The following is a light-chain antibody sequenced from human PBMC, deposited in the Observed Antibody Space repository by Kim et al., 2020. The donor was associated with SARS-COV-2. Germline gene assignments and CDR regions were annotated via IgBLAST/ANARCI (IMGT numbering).Light chain of an antibody. CDR1: ESIHAN. J-gene: IGKJ5*01. V-gene: IGKV3-15*01. Sequence: DIVMRQSPATLSVSPGETASLSCRASESIHANIAWYQQKPGQPPRLLVHSASTRATGIPARFSGRGSGTQFTLTITSLQPGDSGVFYCQQYEDWPLITFGQGTRLEIK. CDR3: QQYEDWPLIT. CDR2: SAS.